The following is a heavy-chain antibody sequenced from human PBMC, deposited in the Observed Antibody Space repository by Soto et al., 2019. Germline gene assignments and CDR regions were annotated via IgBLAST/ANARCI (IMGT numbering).Heavy chain of an antibody. J-gene: IGHJ4*02. Sequence: ASVKVSCKASGYTFTSYAMHWVRQAPGQRPEWMGWINAGNGNTKYSQKFQDRVTISKDTSANTAYMELSSLRSEDTAVYFCARVRIAVAGFDYWGQGTQVTVSS. CDR1: GYTFTSYA. CDR3: ARVRIAVAGFDY. D-gene: IGHD6-19*01. V-gene: IGHV1-3*01. CDR2: INAGNGNT.